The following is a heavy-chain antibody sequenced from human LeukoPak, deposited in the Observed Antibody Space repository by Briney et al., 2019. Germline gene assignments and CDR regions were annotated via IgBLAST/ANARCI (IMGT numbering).Heavy chain of an antibody. CDR3: ARTYYYGSGSYYPRYYYGMDV. CDR1: GGSISSYY. J-gene: IGHJ6*02. V-gene: IGHV4-59*01. Sequence: SETLSLTCTVSGGSISSYYWSWIRQPPGKGLEGIGYIYYSGSTSYNPSLKSRVTISVDTSKNQFSLKLSSVTAADTAVYYCARTYYYGSGSYYPRYYYGMDVWGQGTTVTVSS. D-gene: IGHD3-10*01. CDR2: IYYSGST.